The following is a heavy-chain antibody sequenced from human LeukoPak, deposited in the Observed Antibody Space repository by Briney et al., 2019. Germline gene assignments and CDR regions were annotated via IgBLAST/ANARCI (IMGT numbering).Heavy chain of an antibody. J-gene: IGHJ4*02. CDR3: ARDRGHYYDSSGSDY. D-gene: IGHD3-22*01. V-gene: IGHV1-2*06. CDR2: INPNSGGT. Sequence: ASVKVSCKASGYTFTGYYMHWMRQAPGQGLEWMGRINPNSGGTNYAQKFQGRVTMTRDTSISTAYMELSRLRSDDTAVYYCARDRGHYYDSSGSDYWGQGTLVTVSS. CDR1: GYTFTGYY.